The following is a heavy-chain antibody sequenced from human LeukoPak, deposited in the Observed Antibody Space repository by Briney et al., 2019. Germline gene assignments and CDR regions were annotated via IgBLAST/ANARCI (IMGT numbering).Heavy chain of an antibody. CDR3: ARQHRYCSGGSCYSDAFDI. D-gene: IGHD2-15*01. J-gene: IGHJ3*02. CDR2: IHYSGST. CDR1: GGSISGYY. Sequence: SETLSLTCAVSGGSISGYYWTWVRQPPGKGLEWIGYIHYSGSTNYKPSLKSRVTISVDTSKNQFPLKLSSVTAADAAVYYCARQHRYCSGGSCYSDAFDIWGQGTMVIVSS. V-gene: IGHV4-59*08.